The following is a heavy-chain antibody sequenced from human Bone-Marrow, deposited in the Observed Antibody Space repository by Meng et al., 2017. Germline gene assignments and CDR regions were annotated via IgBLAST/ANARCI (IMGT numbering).Heavy chain of an antibody. CDR3: NWNDFGDY. Sequence: GGGLVRPGGSLSLSCAGAGFSFSNACMGWVLQAPGRGLEWVARIKSKTDGETPDYAAPVKGRFTIPRDDSKNTLYLQMHSLKTEDTAVYYCNWNDFGDYWGQGALVTVSS. CDR2: IKSKTDGETP. J-gene: IGHJ4*02. D-gene: IGHD1-1*01. CDR1: GFSFSNAC. V-gene: IGHV3-15*01.